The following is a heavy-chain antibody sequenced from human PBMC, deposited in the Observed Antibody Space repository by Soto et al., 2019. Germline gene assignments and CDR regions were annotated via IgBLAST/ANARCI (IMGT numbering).Heavy chain of an antibody. CDR1: GVPFSSYW. Sequence: GGSLRLSCAASGVPFSSYWMHWVRQAPGKGLVWVSRINSDGSSTSYADSVKGRFTISRDNAKNTLYLQMSSLRAEDTAVYYCARPQPSGYIYGFPYWGQGTLVTVSS. D-gene: IGHD5-18*01. CDR3: ARPQPSGYIYGFPY. J-gene: IGHJ4*02. CDR2: INSDGSST. V-gene: IGHV3-74*01.